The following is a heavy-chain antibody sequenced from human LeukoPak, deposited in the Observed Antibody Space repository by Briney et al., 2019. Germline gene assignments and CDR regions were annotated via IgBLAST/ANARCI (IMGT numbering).Heavy chain of an antibody. CDR1: GFTFSSYW. CDR3: AREGSSSGRYYFDY. Sequence: GGSLRLSCAASGFTFSSYWMSWVRQAPGKGLEWVANIKQDGSEKYYVDSVKGQFTISRDNAKNSLYLQMNSLRAEDTAVYYCAREGSSSGRYYFDYWGQGTLVTVSS. D-gene: IGHD6-6*01. V-gene: IGHV3-7*01. CDR2: IKQDGSEK. J-gene: IGHJ4*02.